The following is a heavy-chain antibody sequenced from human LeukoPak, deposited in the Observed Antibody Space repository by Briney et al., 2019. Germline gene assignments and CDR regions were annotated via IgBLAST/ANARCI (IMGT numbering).Heavy chain of an antibody. Sequence: GGSLRLSCAASGFTFSSYSMNWVRQAPGKGLEWVSYISSSSSTIYYADSVKGRFTISRDNSKSTLYIQMNSLRAEDTAVYYCARAKPKDMVRGLIMRRESRYYFDYRGQGTLVTVSS. J-gene: IGHJ4*01. V-gene: IGHV3-48*01. CDR1: GFTFSSYS. CDR3: ARAKPKDMVRGLIMRRESRYYFDY. CDR2: ISSSSSTI. D-gene: IGHD3-10*01.